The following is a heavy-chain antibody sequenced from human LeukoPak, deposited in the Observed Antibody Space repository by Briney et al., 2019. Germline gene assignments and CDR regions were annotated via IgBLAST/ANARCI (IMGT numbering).Heavy chain of an antibody. J-gene: IGHJ5*02. CDR3: ARHPSGRMWLQQGGWFDP. Sequence: PSETLSLTCAVYGGSFSGYYWRWIRQPPGKGLEWIGEINHSGSNNHHPSLKSRVTIPVDTSKNQFSLKLTSVTAADTAVYYCARHPSGRMWLQQGGWFDPWGQGTLVTVSS. CDR2: INHSGSN. V-gene: IGHV4-34*01. D-gene: IGHD5-24*01. CDR1: GGSFSGYY.